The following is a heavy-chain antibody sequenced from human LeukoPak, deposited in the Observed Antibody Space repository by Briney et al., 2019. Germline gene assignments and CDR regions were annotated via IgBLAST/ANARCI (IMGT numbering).Heavy chain of an antibody. J-gene: IGHJ6*02. Sequence: PSETLSLTCAVYGGSFSGYYWSWIRQPPGKGLEWIGEINHSGSTNYNPSLKSRVTISVDTSKNQFSLKLSSVTAADTAVYYCARGYSYGWNYYYGMDVWGQGTTVTVSS. CDR2: INHSGST. CDR1: GGSFSGYY. V-gene: IGHV4-34*01. CDR3: ARGYSYGWNYYYGMDV. D-gene: IGHD5-18*01.